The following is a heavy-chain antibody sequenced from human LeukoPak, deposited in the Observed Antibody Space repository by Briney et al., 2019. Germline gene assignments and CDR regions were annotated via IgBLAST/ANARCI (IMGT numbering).Heavy chain of an antibody. CDR3: AKGYGDLVAFDI. D-gene: IGHD4-17*01. CDR2: IRYDGNNK. J-gene: IGHJ3*02. CDR1: GFTFSSYG. Sequence: PGGSLRLSCAASGFTFSSYGMDWVRQAPGKGLEWVAFIRYDGNNKDYADSVKGRFTISRDNSKTTLYLQMNSLRVQDTAVYYCAKGYGDLVAFDIWGQGTMVTASS. V-gene: IGHV3-30*02.